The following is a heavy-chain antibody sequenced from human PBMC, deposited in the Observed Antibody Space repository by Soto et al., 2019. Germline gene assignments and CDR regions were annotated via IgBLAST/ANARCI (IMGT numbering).Heavy chain of an antibody. V-gene: IGHV3-23*01. CDR3: AKRESHHYYGAMGV. J-gene: IGHJ6*02. Sequence: EVQLLESGGGLVQPGGSLRLSCAASGFTFSGYAMSWVRQAPGKGLEWVSDVSAGGDITYYADSVKGRFTISRDNTKNTLDLQMNSLRAEDTAAYYCAKRESHHYYGAMGVWGQGTTVTVSS. CDR1: GFTFSGYA. CDR2: VSAGGDIT.